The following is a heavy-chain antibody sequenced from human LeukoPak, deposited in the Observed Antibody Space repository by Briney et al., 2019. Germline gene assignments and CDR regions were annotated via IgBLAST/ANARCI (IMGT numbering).Heavy chain of an antibody. D-gene: IGHD5-12*01. CDR1: GFTFSDYS. CDR3: ARDHRYAFDN. J-gene: IGHJ4*02. Sequence: GGSLRLSCGASGFTFSDYSMNWVRQAPGKGLEWISYVGISSGNTKYAASVEGRFTISGDSAKNSVFLQMNNLRVEDTAVYYCARDHRYAFDNWGQGTLVTVSS. CDR2: VGISSGNT. V-gene: IGHV3-48*04.